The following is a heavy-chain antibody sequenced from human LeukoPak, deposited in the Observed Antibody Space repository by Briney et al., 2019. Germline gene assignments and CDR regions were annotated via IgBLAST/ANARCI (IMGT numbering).Heavy chain of an antibody. CDR3: ARGDHRYCSSTSCPIHFDY. J-gene: IGHJ4*02. D-gene: IGHD2-2*01. CDR2: IYHSGRT. CDR1: GGSINSHS. Sequence: SESLSLTCTISGGSINSHSWSWIRQPPGKGLEWSGYIYHSGRTNYNASLKGRVNISIDTSKNQFSLKLSSVTTADTAVYYCARGDHRYCSSTSCPIHFDYWGQGTLVTVSS. V-gene: IGHV4-59*11.